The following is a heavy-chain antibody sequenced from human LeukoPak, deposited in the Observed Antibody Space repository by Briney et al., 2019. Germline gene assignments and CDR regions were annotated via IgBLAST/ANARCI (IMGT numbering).Heavy chain of an antibody. D-gene: IGHD3-22*01. CDR2: INHSGST. CDR1: GGSFSGYY. J-gene: IGHJ5*02. V-gene: IGHV4-34*01. CDR3: ARASSEITMIVVVDWFDP. Sequence: PSETLSLTCAVYGGSFSGYYWSWIRQPPGKGLEWIGEINHSGSTNYNPSLKSRVTISVDTSKNQFSLKLSSVTAADTAVYYCARASSEITMIVVVDWFDPWGQGTLVTVSS.